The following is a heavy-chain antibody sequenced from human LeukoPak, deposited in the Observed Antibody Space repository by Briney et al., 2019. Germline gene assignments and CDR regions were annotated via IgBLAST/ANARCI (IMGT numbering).Heavy chain of an antibody. D-gene: IGHD3-10*01. CDR3: ARAKPKNMVRGLIMRRESRYYFDY. J-gene: IGHJ4*02. CDR1: GYTFTSYG. Sequence: ASVKVSCKASGYTFTSYGISWVRQAPGQGLEWMGWISAYNGNTNYAQKLQGRVTMTTDTSTSTAYMELRSLRFDDTAVYYCARAKPKNMVRGLIMRRESRYYFDYWGQGTLVTVSS. V-gene: IGHV1-18*01. CDR2: ISAYNGNT.